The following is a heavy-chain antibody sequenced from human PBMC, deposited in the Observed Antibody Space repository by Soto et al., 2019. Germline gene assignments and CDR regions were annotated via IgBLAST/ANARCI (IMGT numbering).Heavy chain of an antibody. CDR1: GFTFSSYW. V-gene: IGHV3-74*01. CDR2: ISTDASST. J-gene: IGHJ1*01. Sequence: EVQLVESGGGLVQPGGSLRLSCAASGFTFSSYWMHWVRQAPGKGLMWVSSISTDASSTSYADPVKGRFTISRDNAKNTLYLQMNSVRAEDTAVYYCARLPNKSPQNWGQGTLVIVSP. CDR3: ARLPNKSPQN.